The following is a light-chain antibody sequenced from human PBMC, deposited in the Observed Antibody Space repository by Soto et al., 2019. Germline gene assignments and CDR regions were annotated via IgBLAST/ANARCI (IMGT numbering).Light chain of an antibody. Sequence: IVMTQSPATLSVSPGERATLSCTASQSIGTNLVWYQQKPGQAPRLLIYGASTRATGIPVRFTGSGSGTEFTLTISSLQSEDFAVYYCQHSKNWLLTFGGGTKVEIK. CDR1: QSIGTN. J-gene: IGKJ4*01. CDR2: GAS. CDR3: QHSKNWLLT. V-gene: IGKV3-15*01.